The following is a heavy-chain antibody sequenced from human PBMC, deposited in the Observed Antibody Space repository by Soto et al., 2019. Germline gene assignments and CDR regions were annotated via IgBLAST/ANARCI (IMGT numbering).Heavy chain of an antibody. Sequence: HPGGSLRLSCAASGFTFSNYAMRWVRQAPGKGLEWMAIISYDGNNKYYADSVKGRFTISRDSSKNTLYLQMNSLRAEDTAVYYCARDDYDILTGAGSFDVWGQGTMVTVSS. CDR1: GFTFSNYA. V-gene: IGHV3-30-3*01. J-gene: IGHJ3*01. CDR2: ISYDGNNK. D-gene: IGHD3-9*01. CDR3: ARDDYDILTGAGSFDV.